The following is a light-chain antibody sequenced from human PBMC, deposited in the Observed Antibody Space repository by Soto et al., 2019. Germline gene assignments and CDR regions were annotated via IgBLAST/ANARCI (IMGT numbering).Light chain of an antibody. CDR2: EVS. CDR1: SSDVSTYNY. J-gene: IGLJ2*01. Sequence: QSVLTQPASVSGSPGQSSTISCTGNSSDVSTYNYVSWYQHHPGKVPKLLIYEVSNRPSGVSSRFSASKSGDTAYLTISGLQAEDEADYYCQSYDSSLSGVIFGGGTKVTVL. V-gene: IGLV2-14*01. CDR3: QSYDSSLSGVI.